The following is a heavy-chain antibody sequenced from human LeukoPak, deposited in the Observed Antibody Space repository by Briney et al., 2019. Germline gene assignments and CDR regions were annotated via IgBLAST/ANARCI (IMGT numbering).Heavy chain of an antibody. V-gene: IGHV3-74*01. Sequence: GGSLRLSCAASGFNSSNYWMHWVRQGPGKGLVWVSRIDRDGSSTNYADSVKGRFTISRDSAKNTLYLQMNSLRAEDTAVYYCARGGGSYGWFDPWGQGTLVTVSS. CDR3: ARGGGSYGWFDP. CDR1: GFNSSNYW. D-gene: IGHD3-16*01. CDR2: IDRDGSST. J-gene: IGHJ5*02.